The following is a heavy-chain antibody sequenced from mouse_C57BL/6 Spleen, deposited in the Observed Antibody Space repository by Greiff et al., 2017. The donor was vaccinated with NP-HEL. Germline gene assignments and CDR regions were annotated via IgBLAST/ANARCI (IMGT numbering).Heavy chain of an antibody. D-gene: IGHD2-4*01. CDR1: GYTFTSYW. CDR3: ARGGYYDYDEGFDYAMDY. V-gene: IGHV1-55*01. J-gene: IGHJ4*01. Sequence: QVQLQQPGAELVKPGASVKMSCKASGYTFTSYWITWVKQRPGQGLEWIGDIYPGSGSTNYNEKFKSKATLTVDTSSSTAYMQLSSLTSEDSAVYYCARGGYYDYDEGFDYAMDYWGQGTSVTVSS. CDR2: IYPGSGST.